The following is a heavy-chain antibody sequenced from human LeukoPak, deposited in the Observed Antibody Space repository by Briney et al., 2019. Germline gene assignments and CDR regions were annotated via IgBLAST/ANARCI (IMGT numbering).Heavy chain of an antibody. CDR3: AREAGIAADDAFDI. D-gene: IGHD6-25*01. Sequence: SETLSLTCTVSGGPISSYYWSWIRQPAGKGLEWIGRIYTSGSTNYNPSLKSRVTMSVDTSKNQFSLKLSSVTAADTAVYYCAREAGIAADDAFDIWGQGTMVTVSS. CDR1: GGPISSYY. V-gene: IGHV4-4*07. J-gene: IGHJ3*02. CDR2: IYTSGST.